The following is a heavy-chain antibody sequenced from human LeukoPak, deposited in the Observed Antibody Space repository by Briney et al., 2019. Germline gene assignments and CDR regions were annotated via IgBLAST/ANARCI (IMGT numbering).Heavy chain of an antibody. Sequence: SETLSLTCTVSGGSISNYYWSWIRQPPGKGLEWIGYIYYSGSTKYNPSLKSRVTISVDTSKNQFSLRLSSVTAADTAVYYCARVSGVRGVIDIWGQGTMVTVSS. CDR2: IYYSGST. D-gene: IGHD3-10*01. CDR3: ARVSGVRGVIDI. V-gene: IGHV4-59*08. J-gene: IGHJ3*02. CDR1: GGSISNYY.